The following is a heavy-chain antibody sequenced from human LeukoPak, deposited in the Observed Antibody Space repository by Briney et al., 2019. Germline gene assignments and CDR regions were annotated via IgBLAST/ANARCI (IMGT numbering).Heavy chain of an antibody. Sequence: GGSLRLSCAASGFTFTSYIMHRVRQAPGKGLEWVSSISISSSYIYYADSMKGRFTISRDNAKNSLYLQMNSLRAEDTAVYYCARDRAYCAGDCYSLDAFDIWGQGTMVTVSS. CDR1: GFTFTSYI. D-gene: IGHD2-21*02. CDR3: ARDRAYCAGDCYSLDAFDI. CDR2: ISISSSYI. J-gene: IGHJ3*02. V-gene: IGHV3-21*01.